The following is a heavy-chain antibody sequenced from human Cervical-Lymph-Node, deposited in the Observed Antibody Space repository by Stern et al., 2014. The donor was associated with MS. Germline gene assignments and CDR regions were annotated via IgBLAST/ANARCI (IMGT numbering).Heavy chain of an antibody. V-gene: IGHV4-39*01. Sequence: QVQLVESGPGLVKPSETLSLTCAVSGDSISSYTHYWAWIRQPPGKGLEWIGSVIYCGPTNYNQSSKSRVAIPGDTSKKHFSLGLNSGAAADTAVYYCAKHACAGAACPFDLWGQGTLVTVSS. CDR2: VIYCGPT. J-gene: IGHJ4*02. CDR3: AKHACAGAACPFDL. CDR1: GDSISSYTHY. D-gene: IGHD2-21*01.